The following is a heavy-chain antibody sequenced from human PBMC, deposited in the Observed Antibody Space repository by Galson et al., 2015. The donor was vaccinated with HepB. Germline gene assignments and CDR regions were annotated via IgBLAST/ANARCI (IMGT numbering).Heavy chain of an antibody. J-gene: IGHJ3*01. CDR1: GFNFNYYA. CDR2: ITNDGAGT. D-gene: IGHD3-9*01. CDR3: VKEDILSGFLVGSFHV. Sequence: SLRLSCAASGFNFNYYAMHWVRQAPGRGLVYISGITNDGAGTNYADFVRGRFTISRDNSGKSLNLQMTSLRPDDTALYYCVKEDILSGFLVGSFHVWGQGTMVTVSS. V-gene: IGHV3-64D*08.